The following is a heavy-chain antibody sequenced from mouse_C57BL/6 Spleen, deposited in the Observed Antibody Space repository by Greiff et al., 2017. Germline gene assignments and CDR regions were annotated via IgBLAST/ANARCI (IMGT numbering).Heavy chain of an antibody. J-gene: IGHJ2*01. CDR3: ARHYGNYGGDFDY. D-gene: IGHD2-1*01. CDR2: ISSGSSTI. CDR1: GFTFSDYG. Sequence: EVMLVESGGGLVKPGGSLKLSCAASGFTFSDYGMHWVRQAPEKGLEWVAYISSGSSTIYYADTVKGRFTISRDNAKNTLFLQMTSLRSEDTAMYYCARHYGNYGGDFDYWGQGTTLTVSS. V-gene: IGHV5-17*01.